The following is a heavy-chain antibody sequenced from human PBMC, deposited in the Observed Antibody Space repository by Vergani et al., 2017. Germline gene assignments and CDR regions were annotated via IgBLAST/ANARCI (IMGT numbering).Heavy chain of an antibody. D-gene: IGHD6-6*01. V-gene: IGHV3-21*01. J-gene: IGHJ4*02. Sequence: EVQLVESGGGLVKPGGSLRLSCVASGFTLSTYSMNWVRHAPGKGLEWVSSISSGSGNVYYADSVKGRFTISRDNSKNSLYLKMNSVRAEDTAVYYCSSSSTLDYWGQGTLVTVSS. CDR3: SSSSTLDY. CDR1: GFTLSTYS. CDR2: ISSGSGNV.